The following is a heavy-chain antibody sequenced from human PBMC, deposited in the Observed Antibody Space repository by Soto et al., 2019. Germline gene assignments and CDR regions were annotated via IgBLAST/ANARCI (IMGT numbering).Heavy chain of an antibody. V-gene: IGHV3-23*01. D-gene: IGHD5-12*01. J-gene: IGHJ4*02. CDR2: ISGSGGST. CDR1: GFTFINYA. CDR3: ARDRWLRYSGYDWHFDY. Sequence: GWSLRLSCASSGFTFINYAMSWVRQAPGKGLEWVSVISGSGGSTYYADSVKGRFTISRDNAKNSVDLQMNSLRAEDTAVYYCARDRWLRYSGYDWHFDYWGQGTLVTVSS.